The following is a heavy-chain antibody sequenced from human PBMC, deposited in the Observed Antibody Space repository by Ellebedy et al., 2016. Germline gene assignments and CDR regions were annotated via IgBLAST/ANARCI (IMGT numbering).Heavy chain of an antibody. CDR3: ARGLVATSYGMDV. D-gene: IGHD5-12*01. Sequence: ASVKVSCKASGYTFTSYGISWVRQAPGQGLEWMGWISAYNGNTNYAQKLQGRVTMTRNTSISTAYMELSSLRSEDTAVYYCARGLVATSYGMDVWGQGTTVTVSS. CDR2: ISAYNGNT. CDR1: GYTFTSYG. J-gene: IGHJ6*02. V-gene: IGHV1-18*01.